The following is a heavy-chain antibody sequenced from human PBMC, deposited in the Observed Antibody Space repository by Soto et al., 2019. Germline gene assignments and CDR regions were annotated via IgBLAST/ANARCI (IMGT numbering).Heavy chain of an antibody. V-gene: IGHV3-23*01. Sequence: GGSLRLSCAASGFTFSSYAMSWVRQAPGKGLEWVSAISGSGGSTYYADSVKGRFTISRDDSKKTAYLQMNSLESEDTAVYYCSRDDSDWFFNWGRGTLVTVSS. CDR2: ISGSGGST. D-gene: IGHD3-9*01. J-gene: IGHJ4*02. CDR3: SRDDSDWFFN. CDR1: GFTFSSYA.